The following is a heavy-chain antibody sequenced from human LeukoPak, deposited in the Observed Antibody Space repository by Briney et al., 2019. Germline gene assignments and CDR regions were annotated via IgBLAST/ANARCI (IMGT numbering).Heavy chain of an antibody. V-gene: IGHV1-69*04. D-gene: IGHD3-10*01. CDR1: GCTFSSYT. J-gene: IGHJ6*02. CDR2: IIPILGIA. CDR3: ARDMGNYYGMDV. Sequence: GASVKVSCKASGCTFSSYTISWVRQAPGQGLEWMGRIIPILGIANYAQKFQGRVTITADKSTSTAYMELSSLRSEDTAVYYCARDMGNYYGMDVWGQGTTVTVSS.